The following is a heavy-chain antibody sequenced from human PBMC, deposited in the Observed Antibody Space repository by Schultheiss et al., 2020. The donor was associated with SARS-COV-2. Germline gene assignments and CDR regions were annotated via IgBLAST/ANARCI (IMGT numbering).Heavy chain of an antibody. D-gene: IGHD4-23*01. V-gene: IGHV1-69*13. Sequence: SVKVSCKASGYTFTDYYMHWVRQAPGQGLEWMGGIIPIFGTANYAQKFQGRVTITADESTSTAYLELSSLRSEDTAVYYCTRVKGENYGGNHAAGYWGQGTLVTVSS. CDR3: TRVKGENYGGNHAAGY. CDR2: IIPIFGTA. J-gene: IGHJ4*02. CDR1: GYTFTDYY.